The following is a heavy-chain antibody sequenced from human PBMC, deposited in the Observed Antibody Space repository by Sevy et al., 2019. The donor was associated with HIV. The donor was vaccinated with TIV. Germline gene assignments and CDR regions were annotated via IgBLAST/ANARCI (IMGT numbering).Heavy chain of an antibody. Sequence: SETLSLTCAVSGYSISSGYYWGCIRQPPGRGLEWIGSTSHSGSTYYNPSLKGRFTISVDTSKNQFSLKLSSVTAADTAVYYCARSVSGFDYWGQGTLVTVSS. CDR1: GYSISSGYY. CDR2: TSHSGST. D-gene: IGHD3-16*01. J-gene: IGHJ4*02. V-gene: IGHV4-38-2*01. CDR3: ARSVSGFDY.